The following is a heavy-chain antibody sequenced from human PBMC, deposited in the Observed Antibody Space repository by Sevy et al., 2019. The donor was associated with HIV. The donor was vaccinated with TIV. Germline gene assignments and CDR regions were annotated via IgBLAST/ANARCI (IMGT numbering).Heavy chain of an antibody. J-gene: IGHJ4*02. V-gene: IGHV3-33*01. CDR1: GFTPSAYG. Sequence: GGSLRLSCAASGFTPSAYGTHWVRQAPGKGLEWVAVIGYDGSNKYYADSVKGRFTISRDNSKNTLFLQMDSLRAEDTAVYYCARDPRMYGDYLLAYFDSWGQGTLVTVSS. CDR2: IGYDGSNK. D-gene: IGHD2-8*01. CDR3: ARDPRMYGDYLLAYFDS.